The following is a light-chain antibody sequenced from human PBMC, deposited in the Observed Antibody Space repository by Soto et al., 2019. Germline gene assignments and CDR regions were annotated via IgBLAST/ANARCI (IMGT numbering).Light chain of an antibody. CDR2: ASN. CDR1: SSNIGKNY. CDR3: GSWDSSLTAGV. V-gene: IGLV1-51*01. Sequence: QSMLTQPPSVSAAPGQTVTIPCSGSSSNIGKNYVSWYQQLPGKAPKLLIYASNKRPSGIPDRFSGSRSGTSATLGITGLQTGDDADYYCGSWDSSLTAGVFGGGTKLTVL. J-gene: IGLJ3*02.